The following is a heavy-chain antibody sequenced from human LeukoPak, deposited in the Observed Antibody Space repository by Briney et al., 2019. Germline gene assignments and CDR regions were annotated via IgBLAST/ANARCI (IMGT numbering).Heavy chain of an antibody. CDR2: IKQDGSEK. D-gene: IGHD3-3*01. CDR1: GNHW. CDR3: ARAQSGFWSGYCFDY. J-gene: IGHJ4*02. Sequence: HPGGSLRLSCAASGNHWMTWVRQAPGKGLEWVANIKQDGSEKYYVDSVKGRFAVSRDNAKNSLYLQMNSLRAEDTAVYYCARAQSGFWSGYCFDYWGQGTLVTVSS. V-gene: IGHV3-7*01.